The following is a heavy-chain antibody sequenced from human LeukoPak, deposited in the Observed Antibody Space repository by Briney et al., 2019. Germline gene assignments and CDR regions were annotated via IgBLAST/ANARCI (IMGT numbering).Heavy chain of an antibody. V-gene: IGHV4-59*01. J-gene: IGHJ6*02. CDR1: GHSISSYY. CDR2: NYYSGST. CDR3: ARDQGELDYGDYDRYYYYGMDV. D-gene: IGHD4-17*01. Sequence: PSETLSLTCTVSGHSISSYYWSWIRQPPGKGLEWIGYNYYSGSTNYNPSLKSRVTISVDSSKNQFSLELSSVTAADTAVYYCARDQGELDYGDYDRYYYYGMDVWGQGTTVTVSS.